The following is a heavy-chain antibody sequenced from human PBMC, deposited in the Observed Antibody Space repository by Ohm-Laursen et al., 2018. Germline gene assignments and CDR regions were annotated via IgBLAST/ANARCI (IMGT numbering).Heavy chain of an antibody. J-gene: IGHJ5*02. CDR2: VYYNGYT. Sequence: SETLSLTCTVSGGSISRYYWSWIRQPPGKGLEWIDYVYYNGYTNYNPSLKSRVTISVDTPKNQFSLRLSSVTAADTAVYYCAKDPLAYAPPLNWLDPWGQGTLVTVSS. D-gene: IGHD4-17*01. CDR3: AKDPLAYAPPLNWLDP. V-gene: IGHV4-59*01. CDR1: GGSISRYY.